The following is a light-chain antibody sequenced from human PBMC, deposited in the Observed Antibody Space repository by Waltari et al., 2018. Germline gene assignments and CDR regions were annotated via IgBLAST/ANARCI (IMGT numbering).Light chain of an antibody. CDR1: SGHSTNI. Sequence: QLVLTQSPSASASLAASVKLPCTLSSGHSTNIIAWLQQQPEKGPRYLMNVNSDGSHNKGVGIPDRFSGSSSGAERYLTISSLQSEDEADYYCQTGGHGTWVFGGGTRLTVL. CDR3: QTGGHGTWV. V-gene: IGLV4-69*01. J-gene: IGLJ3*02. CDR2: VNSDGSH.